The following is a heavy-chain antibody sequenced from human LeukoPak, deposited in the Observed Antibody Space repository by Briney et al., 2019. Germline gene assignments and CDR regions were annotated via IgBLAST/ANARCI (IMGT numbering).Heavy chain of an antibody. J-gene: IGHJ4*02. Sequence: PGGSLRLSCAASGFIFSNYAMTWARLTPGKGLEWVSAISGSGGTTYYADSVKGRFTISRDDSKNTLYLQMNSLRAEDTAVYYCAKGGERGSYRLYYFDYWGQGTLVTVSS. D-gene: IGHD1-26*01. CDR2: ISGSGGTT. V-gene: IGHV3-23*01. CDR1: GFIFSNYA. CDR3: AKGGERGSYRLYYFDY.